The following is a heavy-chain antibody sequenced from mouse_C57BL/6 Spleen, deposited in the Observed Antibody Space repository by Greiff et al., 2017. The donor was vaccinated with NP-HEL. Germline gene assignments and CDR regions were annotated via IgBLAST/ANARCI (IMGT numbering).Heavy chain of an antibody. CDR1: GFTFSDYG. V-gene: IGHV5-17*01. CDR2: ISSGSSTI. Sequence: EVMLVESGGGLVKPGGSLKLSCAASGFTFSDYGMHWVRQAPEKGLEWVAYISSGSSTIYYADTVKGRFTISRDNAKNTLFLQMTSLRSEDTAMYYCARPHYYGSIYWYFDVWGTGTTVTVSS. J-gene: IGHJ1*03. D-gene: IGHD1-1*01. CDR3: ARPHYYGSIYWYFDV.